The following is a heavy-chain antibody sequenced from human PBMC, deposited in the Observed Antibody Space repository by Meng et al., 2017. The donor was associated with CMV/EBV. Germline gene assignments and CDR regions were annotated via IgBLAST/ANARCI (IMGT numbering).Heavy chain of an antibody. D-gene: IGHD3-10*01. CDR3: ARVSGSWFDP. V-gene: IGHV4-59*01. CDR2: IYYSGST. J-gene: IGHJ5*02. Sequence: SETLSLTCTVSGGSISSYYWSWIRQLPGKGLGWIGYIYYSGSTNYNPSLKSRVTISVDTSKDQFSLKLSSVTAANAAVYYCARVSGSWFDPWGQGTLVTVSS. CDR1: GGSISSYY.